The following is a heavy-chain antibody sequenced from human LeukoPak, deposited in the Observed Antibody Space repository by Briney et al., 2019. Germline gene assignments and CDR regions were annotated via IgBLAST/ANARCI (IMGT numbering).Heavy chain of an antibody. Sequence: SETLSLTCTVSGGSISSYYWSWIRQPPGKGLEWIGYISYSGSTNYNPSLKSRVTISGDTSKNQFSLKLSSVTAADTAVYYCARVPGMAPLDYWGQGTLVTVSS. D-gene: IGHD1-14*01. CDR3: ARVPGMAPLDY. V-gene: IGHV4-59*08. J-gene: IGHJ4*02. CDR1: GGSISSYY. CDR2: ISYSGST.